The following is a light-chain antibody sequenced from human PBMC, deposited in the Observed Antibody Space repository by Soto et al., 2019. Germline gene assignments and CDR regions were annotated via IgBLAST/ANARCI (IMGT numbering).Light chain of an antibody. V-gene: IGLV2-8*01. CDR1: SSDIGLYNY. CDR2: EVS. J-gene: IGLJ3*02. Sequence: QSALTQPPSASGSPGQSVTISCAGTSSDIGLYNYVSWYQHPPGKAPRLIIYEVSKRPSVPPDRFSGSESGNTASLTVSGLQNEEDADYYCSPYAGDINFDVFGGGTKLTVL. CDR3: SPYAGDINFDV.